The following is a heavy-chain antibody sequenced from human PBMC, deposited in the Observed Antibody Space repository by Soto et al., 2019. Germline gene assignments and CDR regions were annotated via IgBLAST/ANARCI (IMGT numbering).Heavy chain of an antibody. Sequence: KLSETLSLTCTVSGGSVSSGSYYWSWIRQPPGKGLEWIGYIYYSGSTNYNPSLKSRVTISVDTSKNQFSLKMSSVTAADTAVYYCAREVPEYPSFDYWGQGTLVTVSS. CDR1: GGSVSSGSYY. CDR3: AREVPEYPSFDY. CDR2: IYYSGST. V-gene: IGHV4-61*01. J-gene: IGHJ4*02.